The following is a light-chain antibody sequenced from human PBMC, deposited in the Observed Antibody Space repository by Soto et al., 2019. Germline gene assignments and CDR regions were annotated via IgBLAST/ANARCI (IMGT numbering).Light chain of an antibody. V-gene: IGKV4-1*01. J-gene: IGKJ1*01. CDR3: QQYHSWPRT. CDR1: QSVLSSSNNNNN. Sequence: DIVMTQSPDSLAVSLGERATINCRSSQSVLSSSNNNNNLAWYQQKPGKAPKFLMYGASILQTGVPSRFSGSGGGTDFTLAINSLQSEDFATYFCQQYHSWPRTFGQGTKVDIK. CDR2: GAS.